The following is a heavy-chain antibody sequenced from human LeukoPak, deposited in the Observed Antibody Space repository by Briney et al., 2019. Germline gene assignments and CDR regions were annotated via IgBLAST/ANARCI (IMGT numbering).Heavy chain of an antibody. CDR3: ARPNYYDSSFVWYFDL. CDR2: IYPGDSDT. Sequence: GESLKISCKGSGYSFTTYWIAWVRQMPGKGLEWMGIIYPGDSDTRYSPSFQGQVTISADKSISTAYLQWSSLKASDTAMYYCARPNYYDSSFVWYFDLWGRGTLVTVSS. J-gene: IGHJ2*01. D-gene: IGHD3-22*01. CDR1: GYSFTTYW. V-gene: IGHV5-51*01.